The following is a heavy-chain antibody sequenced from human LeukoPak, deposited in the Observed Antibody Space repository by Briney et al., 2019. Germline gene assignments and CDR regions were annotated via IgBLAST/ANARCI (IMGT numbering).Heavy chain of an antibody. V-gene: IGHV1-2*02. CDR2: INPNSGGT. D-gene: IGHD6-6*01. CDR1: GYSFTSYW. Sequence: GESLKISCKGSGYSFTSYWIGWVRQAPGQGLEWMGWINPNSGGTNYAQKFQGRVTMTRDTSISTAYMELSRLRSDDTAVYYCARVDSSSLFYFDYWGQGTLVTVSS. J-gene: IGHJ4*02. CDR3: ARVDSSSLFYFDY.